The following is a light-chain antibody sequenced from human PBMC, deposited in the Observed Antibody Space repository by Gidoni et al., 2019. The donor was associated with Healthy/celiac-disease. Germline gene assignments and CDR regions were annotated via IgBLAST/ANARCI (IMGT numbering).Light chain of an antibody. CDR2: EVS. Sequence: SPGQSITISCTGTSSDVGGYNYVSWYQQHPGKAPKLMIYEVSNRPSGVSNRFSGSKSGNTASLTISGLQAEDAADYYCSSYTSSSTLVFGGGTKLTVL. V-gene: IGLV2-14*01. J-gene: IGLJ3*02. CDR1: SSDVGGYNY. CDR3: SSYTSSSTLV.